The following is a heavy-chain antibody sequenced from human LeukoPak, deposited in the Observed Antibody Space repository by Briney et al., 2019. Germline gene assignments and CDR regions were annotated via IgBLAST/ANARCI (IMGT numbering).Heavy chain of an antibody. V-gene: IGHV4-39*07. CDR1: GGSISSSSYY. D-gene: IGHD2-2*01. Sequence: PSETLSLTCTVSGGSISSSSYYWGWIRQPPGKGLEWIGSIYYSGSTYYNPSLKSRVTISADTSKNQFSLKLSSVTAADTAVYYCARGEVLKYIVVVPAAMNNWFDPWGQGTLVTVSS. J-gene: IGHJ5*02. CDR3: ARGEVLKYIVVVPAAMNNWFDP. CDR2: IYYSGST.